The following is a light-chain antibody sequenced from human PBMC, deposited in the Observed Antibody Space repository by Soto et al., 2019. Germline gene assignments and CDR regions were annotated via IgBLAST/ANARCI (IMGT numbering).Light chain of an antibody. CDR1: GSDVGGYKY. V-gene: IGLV2-14*01. CDR2: EVS. CDR3: SSYTSSSTLYV. Sequence: QSVLTQPASVSGSPGQSITISFTGTGSDVGGYKYVSWYQQHPGKAPKLMIYEVSNRPSGVSNRFSGSKSGNTASLTISGLQAEDEADYYCSSYTSSSTLYVFGTGTKVTVL. J-gene: IGLJ1*01.